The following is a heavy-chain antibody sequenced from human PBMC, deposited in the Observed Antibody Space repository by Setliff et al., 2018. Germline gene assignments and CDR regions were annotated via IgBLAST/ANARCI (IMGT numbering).Heavy chain of an antibody. V-gene: IGHV4-4*07. CDR1: GGSISGYY. CDR2: MYGNS. Sequence: SETLSLTCTVSGGSISGYYWTWIRQPAGKGLEWIGRMYGNSNYNPSLKSRVTMSIDTSKNKFSLKWSSVTAADTAVYYCARGPGAATGEGFDIWGQGTMVTVSS. D-gene: IGHD7-27*01. J-gene: IGHJ3*02. CDR3: ARGPGAATGEGFDI.